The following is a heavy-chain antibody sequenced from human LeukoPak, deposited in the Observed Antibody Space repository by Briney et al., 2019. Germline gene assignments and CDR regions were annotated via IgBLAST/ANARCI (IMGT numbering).Heavy chain of an antibody. CDR1: GGSVSINDYY. V-gene: IGHV4-39*07. J-gene: IGHJ4*02. CDR2: IHYSGST. D-gene: IGHD3-22*01. CDR3: SRIRSYYDSGYYPYYIDY. Sequence: SETLSLTCTISGGSVSINDYYWGWIRQPPGRGLEWIGTIHYSGSTYYKASLKSRVTISIDTSKKQFSLTLSSVTAADTAVYYCSRIRSYYDSGYYPYYIDYWGQGILVTVSS.